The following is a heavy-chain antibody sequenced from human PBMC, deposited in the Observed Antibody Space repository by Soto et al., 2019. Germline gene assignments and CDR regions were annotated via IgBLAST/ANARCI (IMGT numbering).Heavy chain of an antibody. CDR1: GYTFTSYY. D-gene: IGHD4-17*01. Sequence: QVQLVQSGAEVKKPGASVKVSSKASGYTFTSYYMHWVRQAPGQGLEWMGIINPSGGSTSYAQKFQGRVTMTRDTSTSTVYMELSSMRSEDTAVYYCPSDETYGDLPFDYWGQGTLVTVSS. J-gene: IGHJ4*02. V-gene: IGHV1-46*01. CDR3: PSDETYGDLPFDY. CDR2: INPSGGST.